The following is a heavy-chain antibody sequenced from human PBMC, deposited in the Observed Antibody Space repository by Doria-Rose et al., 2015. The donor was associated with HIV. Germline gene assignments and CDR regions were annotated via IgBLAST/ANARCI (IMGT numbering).Heavy chain of an antibody. CDR3: ARMGSYRELDY. CDR1: GASVSSRGYY. V-gene: IGHV4-31*03. D-gene: IGHD3-3*01. Sequence: QVQLQESGPCLVKPSEALSLTCSVSGASVSSRGYYWNWIRQVPGKGLESLGYTYYTGTSDYSPSLKSRLNMAVDTSKNQFSLKLSFVTVADTAVYYCARMGSYRELDYWGQGARGIGSA. CDR2: TYYTGTS. J-gene: IGHJ4*02.